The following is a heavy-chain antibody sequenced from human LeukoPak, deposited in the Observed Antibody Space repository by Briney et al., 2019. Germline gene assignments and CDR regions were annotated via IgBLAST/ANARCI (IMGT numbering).Heavy chain of an antibody. D-gene: IGHD3-10*01. CDR2: ISGSGGTR. CDR3: AEAVLRGFMKYYFDY. V-gene: IGHV3-23*01. J-gene: IGHJ4*02. Sequence: PGGTLTLSCAASGFTFSSFAMSWVRKAPGPGQEWVSVISGSGGTRCYADSVKGRVAISRDNSKNTLYPQVNSLRADDTAVYYCAEAVLRGFMKYYFDYWGQGTLVTVSS. CDR1: GFTFSSFA.